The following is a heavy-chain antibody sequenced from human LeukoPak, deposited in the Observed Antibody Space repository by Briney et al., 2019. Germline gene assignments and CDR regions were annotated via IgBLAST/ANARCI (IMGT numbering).Heavy chain of an antibody. CDR2: IYRSGST. V-gene: IGHV4-38-2*02. CDR3: ARGTYGYYGDV. D-gene: IGHD4-17*01. CDR1: NYSISNNSY. J-gene: IGHJ6*04. Sequence: SETLSLTCSASNYSISNNSYIGWLRPPPGKGLEWIGSIYRSGSTFYNPSLKSRVSISLDTSKNQFSLKLSSVTAADTAVYFCARGTYGYYGDVWGEGTTVTVSS.